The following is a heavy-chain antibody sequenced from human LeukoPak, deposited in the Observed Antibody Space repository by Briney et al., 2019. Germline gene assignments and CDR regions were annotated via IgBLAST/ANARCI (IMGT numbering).Heavy chain of an antibody. D-gene: IGHD4-17*01. CDR1: DFTLSTYF. Sequence: PGGSLRLSCAASDFTLSTYFMHWVRQAPGKGLVWVSRINLDGSNTISADSVEGRFTTSRDNAKNTLYLHMNSLKVEDTAVYYCARAVRWDGDLDYWGQGTLVTVSS. V-gene: IGHV3-74*01. CDR2: INLDGSNT. J-gene: IGHJ4*02. CDR3: ARAVRWDGDLDY.